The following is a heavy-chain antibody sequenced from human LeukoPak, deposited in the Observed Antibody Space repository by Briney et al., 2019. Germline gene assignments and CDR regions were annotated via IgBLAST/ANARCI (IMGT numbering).Heavy chain of an antibody. CDR3: AELGITMIGGV. CDR2: ITTSSTYI. CDR1: GFSFSTYN. D-gene: IGHD3-10*02. J-gene: IGHJ6*04. V-gene: IGHV3-21*01. Sequence: GGSLRLSCAASGFSFSTYNMNWVRQAPGKGLEWVSSITTSSTYIYYADSVKGRFTISRDNAKNSLYLQMNSLRAEDTAVYYCAELGITMIGGVWGKGTTVTISS.